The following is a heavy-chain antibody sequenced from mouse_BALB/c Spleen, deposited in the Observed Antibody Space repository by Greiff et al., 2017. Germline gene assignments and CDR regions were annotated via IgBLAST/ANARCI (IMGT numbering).Heavy chain of an antibody. CDR1: GFTFSSFG. Sequence: EVQLVESGGGLVQPGGSRKLSCAASGFTFSSFGMHWVRQAPEKGLEWVAYISSGSSTIYYADTVKGRFTISRDKPKNTLFLKMTSLKSEDTAMYYCEREAYYGYDCPGDYWGQGTSVTVSS. D-gene: IGHD2-14*01. J-gene: IGHJ4*01. CDR3: EREAYYGYDCPGDY. V-gene: IGHV5-17*02. CDR2: ISSGSSTI.